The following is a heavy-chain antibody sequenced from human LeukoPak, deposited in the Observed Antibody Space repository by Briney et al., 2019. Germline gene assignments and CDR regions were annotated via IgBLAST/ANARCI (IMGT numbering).Heavy chain of an antibody. J-gene: IGHJ4*02. CDR1: GGSFSGYY. D-gene: IGHD6-13*01. Sequence: SETLSLTCAVYGGSFSGYYWSWIRQPPGKGLEWIGEINHSGSTNYNPSLKSRVTISVDTSKNQFSLKLSSVTAADTAVYYCARDRIAAAGIAGKFGYWGRGTLVTVSS. CDR3: ARDRIAAAGIAGKFGY. CDR2: INHSGST. V-gene: IGHV4-34*01.